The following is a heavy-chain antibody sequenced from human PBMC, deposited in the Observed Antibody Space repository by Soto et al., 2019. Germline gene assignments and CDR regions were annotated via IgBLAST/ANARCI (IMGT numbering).Heavy chain of an antibody. CDR3: TRTPGYGGFYDMDV. J-gene: IGHJ6*02. CDR1: GYSLTDYY. CDR2: INPNTGGR. Sequence: ASVKVSCKASGYSLTDYYIHWLRQAPGQGLEWMGWINPNTGGRNYARKFQDRVTMTRDTSISTAYMELNRLIYDDAAIYYCTRTPGYGGFYDMDVWGQGTTVTVSS. D-gene: IGHD4-17*01. V-gene: IGHV1-2*02.